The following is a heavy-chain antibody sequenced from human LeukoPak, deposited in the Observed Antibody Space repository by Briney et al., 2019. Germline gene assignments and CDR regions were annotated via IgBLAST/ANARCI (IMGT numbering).Heavy chain of an antibody. V-gene: IGHV4-61*01. CDR1: GGSISSSSYY. J-gene: IGHJ4*02. CDR3: ARVDSGYAPFDY. Sequence: SETPSLTCTVSGGSISSSSYYWSWIRQPPGKGLEWIAYIYYSGSTNYNPSLKSRVTISVDTSKNQFSLKLSSVTAADTAVYYCARVDSGYAPFDYWGQGTLVTVSS. CDR2: IYYSGST. D-gene: IGHD3-22*01.